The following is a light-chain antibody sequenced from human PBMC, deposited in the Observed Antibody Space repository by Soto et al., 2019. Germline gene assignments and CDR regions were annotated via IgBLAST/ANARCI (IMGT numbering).Light chain of an antibody. CDR3: AAWDDSLNGDV. V-gene: IGLV1-44*01. J-gene: IGLJ1*01. Sequence: QSVLTQPPSASGTPGQRVTISCSGNSSNIGSNTVNRYQQLPGTAPKLLIYSYNQRPSGVPDRFSGSKSGTSASLAISGLQSEDEADYYCAAWDDSLNGDVFGTGTKVTVL. CDR1: SSNIGSNT. CDR2: SYN.